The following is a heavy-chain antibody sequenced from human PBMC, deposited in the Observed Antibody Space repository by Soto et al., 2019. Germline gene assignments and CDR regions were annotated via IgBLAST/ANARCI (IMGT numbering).Heavy chain of an antibody. D-gene: IGHD2-15*01. CDR3: ARAPIVVVVAANSYYYYYGMDV. V-gene: IGHV3-33*01. CDR1: GFTFSSYG. J-gene: IGHJ6*02. CDR2: IWYDGSNK. Sequence: LRLSCAASGFTFSSYGVHWVRQAPGKGLEWVAVIWYDGSNKYYADSVKGRFTISRDNSKNTLYLQMNSLRAEDTAVYYCARAPIVVVVAANSYYYYYGMDVWGQGTTVTVSS.